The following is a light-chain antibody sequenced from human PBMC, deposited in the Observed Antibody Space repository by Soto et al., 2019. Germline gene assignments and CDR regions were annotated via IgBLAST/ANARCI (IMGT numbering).Light chain of an antibody. CDR2: DVN. CDR3: SSFTSTSSLV. CDR1: SSDVGGYDF. J-gene: IGLJ1*01. Sequence: QSALTQPASVSGSRGQSITISCTGTSSDVGGYDFVSWYQHHPGKGPKLLIYDVNNRPSGVSDRFSGSKSGNTASLTISGLQAEDEGDYFCSSFTSTSSLVFGAGTKVTVL. V-gene: IGLV2-14*03.